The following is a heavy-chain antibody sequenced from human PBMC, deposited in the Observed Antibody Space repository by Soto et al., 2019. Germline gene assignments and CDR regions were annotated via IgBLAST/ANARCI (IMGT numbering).Heavy chain of an antibody. Sequence: QVQLVQSGAEVKEPGASVKVSCKASGYTFTSYGISWVRQAPGQGLEWMGWISAYNGNTNYAQKLQGRVTMTTDTSTSTAYMELRSLRSDDTAVYYCAREVVLVPAASYGMDVWGQGTTVTVSS. CDR2: ISAYNGNT. J-gene: IGHJ6*02. CDR1: GYTFTSYG. D-gene: IGHD2-2*01. CDR3: AREVVLVPAASYGMDV. V-gene: IGHV1-18*01.